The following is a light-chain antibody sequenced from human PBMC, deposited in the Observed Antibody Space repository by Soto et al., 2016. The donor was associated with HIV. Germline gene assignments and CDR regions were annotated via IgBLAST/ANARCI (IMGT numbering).Light chain of an antibody. Sequence: SYELTQSPSVSVAPRKTARITCGGNNIGSESVHWYQQKSGQAPVLLMYDDNDRPSGIPERFSGSNSANTATLTIDRVEVGDEADYYCQVWLSSSDQWVFGGGTKLTVL. CDR1: NIGSES. CDR3: QVWLSSSDQWV. J-gene: IGLJ3*02. CDR2: DDN. V-gene: IGLV3-21*04.